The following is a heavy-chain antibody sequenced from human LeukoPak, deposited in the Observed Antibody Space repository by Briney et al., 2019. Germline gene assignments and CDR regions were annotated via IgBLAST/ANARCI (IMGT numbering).Heavy chain of an antibody. V-gene: IGHV3-23*01. CDR1: GFTVSSNY. D-gene: IGHD6-19*01. J-gene: IGHJ4*02. Sequence: GGSLRLSCAASGFTVSSNYMSWVRQAPGKGLEWVSGISGSGGSTYYADSVKGRFTISRDNSKNTLYLQMNSLPAEDTAVYYCARIHGYSTGWYYFDYWGQGTLVTVSS. CDR2: ISGSGGST. CDR3: ARIHGYSTGWYYFDY.